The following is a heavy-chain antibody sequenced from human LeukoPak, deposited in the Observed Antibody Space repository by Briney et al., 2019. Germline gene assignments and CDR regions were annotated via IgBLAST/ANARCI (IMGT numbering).Heavy chain of an antibody. V-gene: IGHV4-4*07. CDR3: ARGTGSYRPLYFFDF. D-gene: IGHD1-26*01. Sequence: PSESLSLTCSLSGGSFSTYYWSWVRQPGGKGLEWIGRMYVSGRTNYTPFCKSRVTMSLDTSQKEVSLTLYSMTVADTGVYFCARGTGSYRPLYFFDFWGEGTLVTVSA. CDR1: GGSFSTYY. J-gene: IGHJ4*02. CDR2: MYVSGRT.